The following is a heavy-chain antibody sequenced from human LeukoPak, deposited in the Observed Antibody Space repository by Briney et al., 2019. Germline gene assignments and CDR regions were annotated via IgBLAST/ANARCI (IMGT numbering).Heavy chain of an antibody. Sequence: SETLSLTCTVSGGSISSSSYYWGWIRQPPGKGLEWIGSIYYSGSTYYNPSLKSRVTISVDTSKNQFSLKLSSVTAADTAVYYCARAHIAVAGRYYYYYMDVWGKGTTVTVSS. CDR1: GGSISSSSYY. D-gene: IGHD6-19*01. V-gene: IGHV4-39*07. CDR2: IYYSGST. J-gene: IGHJ6*03. CDR3: ARAHIAVAGRYYYYYMDV.